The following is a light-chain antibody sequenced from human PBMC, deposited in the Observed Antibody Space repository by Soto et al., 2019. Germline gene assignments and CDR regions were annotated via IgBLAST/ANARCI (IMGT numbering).Light chain of an antibody. Sequence: PGESATLSCRASQSISSNYLAWYQQKPGQTPRLLIYGASSRATGIPDRFSGSGSGTDFTLTISRLEPEDFAVYYCQQYGTSRVTFGSGTKVDIK. J-gene: IGKJ3*01. CDR1: QSISSNY. CDR2: GAS. CDR3: QQYGTSRVT. V-gene: IGKV3-20*01.